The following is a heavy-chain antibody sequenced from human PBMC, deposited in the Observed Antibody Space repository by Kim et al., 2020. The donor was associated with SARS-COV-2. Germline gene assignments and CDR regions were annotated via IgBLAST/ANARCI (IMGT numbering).Heavy chain of an antibody. D-gene: IGHD4-17*01. V-gene: IGHV1-46*01. J-gene: IGHJ3*02. Sequence: FQGRVHMTRDTSTSTVYMELSSLRSEDTAVYYCARDSVSTGNDAFDIWGQGTMVTVSS. CDR3: ARDSVSTGNDAFDI.